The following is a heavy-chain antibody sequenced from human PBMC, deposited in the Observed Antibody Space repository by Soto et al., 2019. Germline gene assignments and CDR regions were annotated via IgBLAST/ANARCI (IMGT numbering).Heavy chain of an antibody. D-gene: IGHD2-21*02. Sequence: ASVNVSCKASGYTFTSYGISWVRQAPGQGLEWMGWISAYNGNTNYAQKLQGRVTMTTDTSTSTVFMELSSLRSADTAVYYCARGGHIAVVTASFDYWGQGTLVTVSS. CDR2: ISAYNGNT. CDR3: ARGGHIAVVTASFDY. CDR1: GYTFTSYG. V-gene: IGHV1-18*01. J-gene: IGHJ4*02.